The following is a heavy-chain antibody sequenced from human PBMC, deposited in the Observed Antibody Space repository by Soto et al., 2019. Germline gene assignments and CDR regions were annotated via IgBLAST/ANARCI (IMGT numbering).Heavy chain of an antibody. CDR2: ISAYNGNT. V-gene: IGHV1-18*01. J-gene: IGHJ6*02. CDR1: GYTFTSYG. CDR3: ARGGAAAGSWREVYGMDV. Sequence: GASVKVSCKASGYTFTSYGISWVRQAPGQGLEWMGWISAYNGNTNYAQKLQGRVTMTTDTSTSTAYMELRSLRSDDTAVYYCARGGAAAGSWREVYGMDVWGQGTTVTVSS. D-gene: IGHD6-13*01.